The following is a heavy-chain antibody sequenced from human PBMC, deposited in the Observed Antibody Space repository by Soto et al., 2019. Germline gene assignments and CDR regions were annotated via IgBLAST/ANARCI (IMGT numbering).Heavy chain of an antibody. CDR1: GFTFSSYD. CDR2: IGTAGDT. J-gene: IGHJ6*02. V-gene: IGHV3-13*01. D-gene: IGHD4-4*01. Sequence: PGGSLRLSCAASGFTFSSYDMHWVRQATGKGLEWVSAIGTAGDTYYPGSVKGRFTISRENAKNSLYLQMNSLRAEDTAVYYCARDMTTYQDYYYGMAVWGQGTTVTVSS. CDR3: ARDMTTYQDYYYGMAV.